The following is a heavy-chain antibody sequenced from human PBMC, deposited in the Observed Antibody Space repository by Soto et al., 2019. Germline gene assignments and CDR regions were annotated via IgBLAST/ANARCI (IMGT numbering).Heavy chain of an antibody. CDR3: ARDMLSSLVVETPHLFES. J-gene: IGHJ5*01. V-gene: IGHV1-69*12. CDR2: IVPKYGTA. CDR1: GGIFSDYA. Sequence: QVQLVQSGGEVRKPGTSVKVSCRASGGIFSDYAISWGRQAPGQGLEWVGGIVPKYGTAKYARKFEYRVTLTADELSSTVYMEMNGLRSEDTALYYCARDMLSSLVVETPHLFESWGQGTRLTVSS. D-gene: IGHD2-21*01.